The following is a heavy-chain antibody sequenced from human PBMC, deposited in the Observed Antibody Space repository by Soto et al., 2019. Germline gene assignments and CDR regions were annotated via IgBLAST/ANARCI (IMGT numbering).Heavy chain of an antibody. CDR3: ARAGHYSSGWYDY. CDR1: GGNFRDHC. J-gene: IGHJ4*02. CDR2: INHSGST. Sequence: PSQTKPHRNSVDGGNFRDHCWSRISQPPGKGLEWIGEINHSGSTNYNPSLKSRVTISVDTSKNQFSLKLSSVTAADTAVYYCARAGHYSSGWYDYWGQGTLVTVSS. D-gene: IGHD6-19*01. V-gene: IGHV4-34*01.